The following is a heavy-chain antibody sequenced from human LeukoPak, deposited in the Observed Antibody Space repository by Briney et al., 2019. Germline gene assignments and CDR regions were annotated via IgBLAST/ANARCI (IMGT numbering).Heavy chain of an antibody. CDR2: IYYSGST. CDR1: GGSISSSGYY. V-gene: IGHV4-39*01. CDR3: ARQHCSSTTCYENWFDP. Sequence: PSETLSLTCTVSGGSISSSGYYWGWLRQPPGKGLEWIGSIYYSGSTYYNPSLKSRVTISVDTSKNQFSLRLSSVTAADTAVYYCARQHCSSTTCYENWFDPWGQGTLVTVSS. J-gene: IGHJ5*02. D-gene: IGHD2-2*01.